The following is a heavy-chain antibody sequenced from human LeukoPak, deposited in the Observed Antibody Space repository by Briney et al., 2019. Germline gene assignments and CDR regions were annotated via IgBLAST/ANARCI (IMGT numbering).Heavy chain of an antibody. V-gene: IGHV3-74*01. CDR1: GFTFSSYW. D-gene: IGHD3-3*01. CDR2: INSDGSST. Sequence: GGSLRLSCAASGFTFSSYWMHRVRQAPGKGLVWVSRINSDGSSTSYADSVKGRFTISRDNAKNTLYLQMNSLRAEDTAPYYCAKSVAIYFYYGLDVWGQGTTVTVSS. J-gene: IGHJ6*02. CDR3: AKSVAIYFYYGLDV.